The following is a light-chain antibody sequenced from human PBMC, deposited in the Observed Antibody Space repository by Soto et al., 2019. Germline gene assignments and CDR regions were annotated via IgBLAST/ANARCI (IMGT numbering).Light chain of an antibody. V-gene: IGKV3-20*01. Sequence: EIVLTQSPGTLSLSPGERATLSCRASQSVSSTYLAWYQQKPGQAPRLLVYGASSRATGIPDRFSGSGSGTDLTLTISRVEPEDFALYYCQHYGSSPFTFGPGTKVAIK. CDR3: QHYGSSPFT. J-gene: IGKJ3*01. CDR1: QSVSSTY. CDR2: GAS.